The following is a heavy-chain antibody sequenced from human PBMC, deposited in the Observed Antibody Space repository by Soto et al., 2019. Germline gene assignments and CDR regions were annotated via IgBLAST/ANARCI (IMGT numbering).Heavy chain of an antibody. CDR1: GYTFTSYG. CDR2: ISAYNGNT. V-gene: IGHV1-18*01. CDR3: ARDLYRYCSGGSCYLAAY. Sequence: ASVKVSCKASGYTFTSYGISWVRQAPGQGLEWMGWISAYNGNTNYAQKLQGRVTMTTDTSTSTAYMELRSLRSDDTAVYYCARDLYRYCSGGSCYLAAYWGQGTLVTVSS. D-gene: IGHD2-15*01. J-gene: IGHJ4*02.